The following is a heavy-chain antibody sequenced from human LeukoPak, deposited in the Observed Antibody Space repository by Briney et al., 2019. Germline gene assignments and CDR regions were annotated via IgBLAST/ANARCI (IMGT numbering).Heavy chain of an antibody. CDR3: ARDRGNRGYSFNN. Sequence: GASVRVSCKSSGYPFTDYYIHWVRQAPGQGLEWIGWINPTNGGTNYVQKFQGRVTMTRDKSISTAYMDLSSLRSDDTAVYYCARDRGNRGYSFNNWGQGTLVTVSS. D-gene: IGHD5-18*01. CDR2: INPTNGGT. V-gene: IGHV1-2*02. J-gene: IGHJ4*02. CDR1: GYPFTDYY.